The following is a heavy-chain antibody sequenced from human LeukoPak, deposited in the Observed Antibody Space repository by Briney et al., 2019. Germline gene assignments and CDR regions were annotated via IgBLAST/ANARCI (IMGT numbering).Heavy chain of an antibody. D-gene: IGHD6-6*01. CDR3: ARGSSQLYYYYGMDV. Sequence: PGGSLRLSCAASGFTFSNYGMNWVRQAPGKGLEWVAFIRYDGSNKYYADSVKGRFTISRDNSKNTLYLQMNSLRAEDTAVYYCARGSSQLYYYYGMDVWGQGTTVTVSS. CDR2: IRYDGSNK. CDR1: GFTFSNYG. V-gene: IGHV3-30*02. J-gene: IGHJ6*02.